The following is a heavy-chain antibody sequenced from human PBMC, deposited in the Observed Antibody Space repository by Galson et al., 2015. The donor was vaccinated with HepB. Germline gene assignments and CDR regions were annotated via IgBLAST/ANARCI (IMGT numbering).Heavy chain of an antibody. CDR2: INWNGGST. Sequence: SLRLSCAASGFTFDDYGMSWVRQAPGKGLEWVSGINWNGGSTGYADSVKGRFTISRDNAKNSLYLQMNSLRAEDTALYYCARDHPGYYDILTGYSQLYGMDVWGQGTTVTVSS. V-gene: IGHV3-20*04. CDR1: GFTFDDYG. J-gene: IGHJ6*02. D-gene: IGHD3-9*01. CDR3: ARDHPGYYDILTGYSQLYGMDV.